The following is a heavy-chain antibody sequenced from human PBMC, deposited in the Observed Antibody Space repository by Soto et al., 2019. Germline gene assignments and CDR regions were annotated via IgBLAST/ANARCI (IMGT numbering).Heavy chain of an antibody. D-gene: IGHD3-10*01. J-gene: IGHJ4*02. CDR3: ASFNKVSEYFDY. V-gene: IGHV4-59*01. Sequence: SETLSLTCTVSGGSISSYYWSWIRQPPGKGLEWIGYIYYSGSTNYNPSLKSRVTISVDTSKNQFSLKLSSVTAADTAVYYCASFNKVSEYFDYWGQGTLVTVSS. CDR1: GGSISSYY. CDR2: IYYSGST.